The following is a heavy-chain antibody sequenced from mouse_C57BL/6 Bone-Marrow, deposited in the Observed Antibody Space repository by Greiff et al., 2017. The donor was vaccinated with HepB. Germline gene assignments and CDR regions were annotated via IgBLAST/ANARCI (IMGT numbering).Heavy chain of an antibody. CDR3: ARNNPSYYYGSSYDFDY. CDR1: GYSITSGYY. V-gene: IGHV3-6*01. D-gene: IGHD1-1*01. J-gene: IGHJ2*01. Sequence: EVQLQQSGPGLVKPSQSLSLTCSVTGYSITSGYYWNWIRQFPGNKLEWMGYISYDGSNNYNPSRKNRISITRDPSKNQFFLKLNSVTTEDTATYYCARNNPSYYYGSSYDFDYWGQGTTLTVSS. CDR2: ISYDGSN.